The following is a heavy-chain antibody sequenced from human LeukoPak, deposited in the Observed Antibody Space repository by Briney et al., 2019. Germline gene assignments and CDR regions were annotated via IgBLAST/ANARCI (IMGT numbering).Heavy chain of an antibody. J-gene: IGHJ4*02. Sequence: SQTLSLTCAVSGGSISSGGYSWGWIRQPPGKGLEWIGYIYHSGSTYYNPSLKSRVTISVDRSKNQFSLKLSSVTAADTAVYYCAGYDILTGYYTDYWGQGTLVTVSS. D-gene: IGHD3-9*01. V-gene: IGHV4-30-2*01. CDR3: AGYDILTGYYTDY. CDR2: IYHSGST. CDR1: GGSISSGGYS.